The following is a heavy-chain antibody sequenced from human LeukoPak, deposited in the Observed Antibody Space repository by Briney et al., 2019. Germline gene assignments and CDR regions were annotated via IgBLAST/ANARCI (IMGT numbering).Heavy chain of an antibody. V-gene: IGHV1-69*13. D-gene: IGHD4-11*01. CDR2: IIPIFGTA. CDR3: ARDDSNYAMDY. Sequence: GASAKVSCKASGGTFSSYAISWVRQAPGQGLEWMGGIIPIFGTANYAQKFQGRVTITADESTSTAYMELSSLRSEDTAVYYCARDDSNYAMDYWGQGTLVTVSS. CDR1: GGTFSSYA. J-gene: IGHJ4*02.